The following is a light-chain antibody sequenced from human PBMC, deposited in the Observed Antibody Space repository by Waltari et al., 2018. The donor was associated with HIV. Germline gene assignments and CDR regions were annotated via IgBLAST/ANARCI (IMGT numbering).Light chain of an antibody. CDR3: SSYAGNCNVV. CDR2: ELY. Sequence: QSALTQPPSASGSPGQSVTISCTGSSRDIGGYDFVSWFQQHPGNAPNLVFYELYKRPSGVPDRFSASKSGNTASLTVSGLQAEDEAYYHCSSYAGNCNVVFGGGTKLTVL. CDR1: SRDIGGYDF. J-gene: IGLJ3*02. V-gene: IGLV2-8*01.